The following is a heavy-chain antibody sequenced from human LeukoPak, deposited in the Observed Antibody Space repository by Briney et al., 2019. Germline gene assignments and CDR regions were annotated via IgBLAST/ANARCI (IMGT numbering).Heavy chain of an antibody. Sequence: SETLSLTCAVSGASISSYYWSWIRQPAGKGLEWIGRIYTSGSTNYNPSLKSRVTISVDTSKNQFSLKLSSVTAADTAVYYCARTPVRGVILWYFDYWGQGTLVTVSS. CDR1: GASISSYY. J-gene: IGHJ4*02. CDR2: IYTSGST. CDR3: ARTPVRGVILWYFDY. D-gene: IGHD3-10*01. V-gene: IGHV4-4*07.